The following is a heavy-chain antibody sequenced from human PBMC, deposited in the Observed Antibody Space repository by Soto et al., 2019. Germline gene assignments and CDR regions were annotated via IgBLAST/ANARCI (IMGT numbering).Heavy chain of an antibody. CDR2: IYWDDDK. J-gene: IGHJ4*02. CDR3: AHTIPSEVIDY. Sequence: QITLKESGPTLVKPTQTLTLTCTFSGFSLSTSGVGVGWIRQPPGKALEWLALIYWDDDKRYSPSLKSRLTITTDTSKHQVVLTMTNMDPVDTATYYCAHTIPSEVIDYWGQGTLVTVSS. V-gene: IGHV2-5*02. CDR1: GFSLSTSGVG.